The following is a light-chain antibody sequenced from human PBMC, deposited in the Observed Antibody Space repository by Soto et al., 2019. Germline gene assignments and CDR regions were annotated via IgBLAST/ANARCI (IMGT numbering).Light chain of an antibody. CDR3: QQYSSSPPYT. CDR2: GAS. CDR1: QSVSSSY. V-gene: IGKV3-20*01. Sequence: EIVLTQSPGTLSLSPGERATLSCRASQSVSSSYLAWYQQKPGQAPRLVIYGASSRATGIPDRFSGSGSGTDFTLTISRLEPEDFAVYYCQQYSSSPPYTFGKGTKLEIK. J-gene: IGKJ2*01.